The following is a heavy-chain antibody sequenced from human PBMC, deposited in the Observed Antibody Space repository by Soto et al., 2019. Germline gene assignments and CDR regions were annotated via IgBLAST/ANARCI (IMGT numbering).Heavy chain of an antibody. CDR1: GYSFTGFY. CDR3: ARDHVVRGNYYDY. CDR2: INPNSGVT. J-gene: IGHJ4*02. V-gene: IGHV1-2*04. D-gene: IGHD1-26*01. Sequence: ASVKVSCKAAGYSFTGFYLHWMRQAPGQGLEWLGWINPNSGVTKYAEKFQGWVTMTRDTSINTAYMELSRLTSDDTAVYYCARDHVVRGNYYDYWGQGALVTVSS.